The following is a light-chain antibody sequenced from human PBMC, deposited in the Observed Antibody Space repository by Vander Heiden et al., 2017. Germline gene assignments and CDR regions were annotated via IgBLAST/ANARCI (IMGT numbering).Light chain of an antibody. CDR1: QGISNY. Sequence: DIQMTQSPSSLSASVGDRVTITCRASQGISNYLAWYQQKPGKVPKLLIYAASTLQSGVPSRFSGSGSGTDFTLTISGLQTEDVATYYCQKYNSDTFTFGHGTKVDIK. CDR3: QKYNSDTFT. V-gene: IGKV1-27*01. J-gene: IGKJ3*01. CDR2: AAS.